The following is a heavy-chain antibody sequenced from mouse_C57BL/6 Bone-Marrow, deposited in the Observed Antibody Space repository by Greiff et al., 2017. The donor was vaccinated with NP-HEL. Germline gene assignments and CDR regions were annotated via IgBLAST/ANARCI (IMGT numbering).Heavy chain of an antibody. Sequence: QVQLQQPGAELVKPGASVKLSCKASGYTFTSYWMQWVKQRPGQGLEWIGEIDPSDSYTNYNQKFKGKATLTVDTSSSTAYMQLSSLTSEDSAVYYCASLYPGFAYWGQGTLVTVSA. CDR2: IDPSDSYT. J-gene: IGHJ3*01. CDR1: GYTFTSYW. CDR3: ASLYPGFAY. V-gene: IGHV1-50*01.